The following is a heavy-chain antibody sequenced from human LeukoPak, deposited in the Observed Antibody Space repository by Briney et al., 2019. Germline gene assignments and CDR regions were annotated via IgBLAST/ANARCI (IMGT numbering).Heavy chain of an antibody. CDR1: GDTLTELS. V-gene: IGHV1-24*01. Sequence: ASVKVSCKVSGDTLTELSMHWVRQAPGKGLEWMGGFDPEDGETIYAQKFQGRITMTEDTSTDTAYTELSSLRSEDTALYYCVTLNYYDSSGYYYWYFDLWGRGTLVTVSS. CDR3: VTLNYYDSSGYYYWYFDL. CDR2: FDPEDGET. D-gene: IGHD3-22*01. J-gene: IGHJ2*01.